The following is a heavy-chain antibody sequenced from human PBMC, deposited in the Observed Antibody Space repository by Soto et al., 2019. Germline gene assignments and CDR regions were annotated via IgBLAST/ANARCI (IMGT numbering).Heavy chain of an antibody. V-gene: IGHV3-21*01. Sequence: EVPLVESGGGLAKPGGSLRLSCAASGVTCSSYSMNWVRQAPGQGLEWVSYISRNSDYIYYSDSVKGRFIISRDNARTSLYLHMNSLRAADTAVYYCARVGAYCGEFDYFDYWGQGALVTVSS. J-gene: IGHJ4*02. CDR2: ISRNSDYI. D-gene: IGHD3-10*01. CDR3: ARVGAYCGEFDYFDY. CDR1: GVTCSSYS.